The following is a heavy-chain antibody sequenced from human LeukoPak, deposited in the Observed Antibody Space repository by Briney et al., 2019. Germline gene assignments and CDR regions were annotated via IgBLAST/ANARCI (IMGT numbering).Heavy chain of an antibody. D-gene: IGHD3-10*01. CDR1: GFTFSSYW. Sequence: GGSLRLSCAASGFTFSSYWMSWVRQAPGKGLEWVANIKQDGSEKYYVDSVKGRFTISRDNAKNSLYLQMNSLRAEDTAVYYRARPGSGSYYNAKYWGQGTLVTVSS. CDR3: ARPGSGSYYNAKY. V-gene: IGHV3-7*03. CDR2: IKQDGSEK. J-gene: IGHJ4*02.